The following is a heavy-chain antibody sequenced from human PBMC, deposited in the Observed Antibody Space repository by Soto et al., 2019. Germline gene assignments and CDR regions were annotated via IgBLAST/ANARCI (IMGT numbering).Heavy chain of an antibody. D-gene: IGHD3-22*01. CDR2: ISGSGGST. Sequence: EVQLLESGGGLVQPGGSLRLSCAASGFTFSSYAMSWVRQAPGKGLELVSAISGSGGSTYYADSGKGQFTISRDNSKNTLYLQMNSLRAEDTAVYYCAKDPGTEVITGDAFDIWGQGTMVTVSS. CDR1: GFTFSSYA. J-gene: IGHJ3*02. CDR3: AKDPGTEVITGDAFDI. V-gene: IGHV3-23*01.